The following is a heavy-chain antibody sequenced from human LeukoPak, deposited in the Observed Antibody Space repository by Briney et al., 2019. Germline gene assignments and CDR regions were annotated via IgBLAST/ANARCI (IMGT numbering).Heavy chain of an antibody. CDR3: ARSTLGSADGFDI. Sequence: ASVKVSCKASGYTFTDYYMHWVRHPPGQGIEWMGWINPNSGGTNYPQKFQGRVTMTRDTFVSTAYMELSRLRSDDTAVYYCARSTLGSADGFDIWGQGTMVTVSS. J-gene: IGHJ3*02. CDR1: GYTFTDYY. V-gene: IGHV1-2*02. CDR2: INPNSGGT. D-gene: IGHD3-10*01.